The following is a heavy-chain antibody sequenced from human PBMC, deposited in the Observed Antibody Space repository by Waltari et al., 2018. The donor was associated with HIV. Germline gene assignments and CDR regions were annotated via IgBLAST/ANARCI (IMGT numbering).Heavy chain of an antibody. Sequence: QLQLQESGPGLVKPSETVSLTCTVSGGSISGNRHYWGWIRQPPGKGLEWIGSIYYSGNTNYKPSLQSRITMSVDTSESQFSLKLGSVTAADTAVYYWAGVSAWVHLEGGDVWGQGTTVTVSS. CDR2: IYYSGNT. CDR3: AGVSAWVHLEGGDV. CDR1: GGSISGNRHY. D-gene: IGHD3-3*01. J-gene: IGHJ6*02. V-gene: IGHV4-39*01.